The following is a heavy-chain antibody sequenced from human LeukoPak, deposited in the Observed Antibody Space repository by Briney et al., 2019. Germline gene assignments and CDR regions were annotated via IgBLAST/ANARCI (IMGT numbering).Heavy chain of an antibody. D-gene: IGHD5-12*01. V-gene: IGHV3-33*01. CDR1: GFTFSNYG. Sequence: PGRSLRLSCAASGFTFSNYGVHWVRQAPGKGLEWVAVIRFDGSTKYYADSVRGRFTISRDNSKNTVYLEMNSLRAGDTAVYYCARAYSRESGYDFVFENWGQGTLVSVSS. CDR3: ARAYSRESGYDFVFEN. J-gene: IGHJ4*02. CDR2: IRFDGSTK.